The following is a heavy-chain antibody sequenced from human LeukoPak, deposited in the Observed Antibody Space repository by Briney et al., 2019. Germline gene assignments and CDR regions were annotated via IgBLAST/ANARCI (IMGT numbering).Heavy chain of an antibody. CDR3: ASLYCSGGSCYEALH. D-gene: IGHD2-15*01. Sequence: PGGSLRLSRAASGFTFSSYWMHWVRQAPGKGLVWVSRINTDGSSTSYADSVKGRFTISRDNAKNTLYLQMNSLRAEDTAVYYCASLYCSGGSCYEALHWGQGTLVTVSS. CDR2: INTDGSST. J-gene: IGHJ4*02. CDR1: GFTFSSYW. V-gene: IGHV3-74*01.